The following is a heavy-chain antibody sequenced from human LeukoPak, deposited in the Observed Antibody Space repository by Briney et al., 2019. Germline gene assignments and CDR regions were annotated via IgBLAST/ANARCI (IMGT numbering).Heavy chain of an antibody. CDR2: IYYSGST. CDR3: AREGIAAAGRREFDY. D-gene: IGHD6-13*01. Sequence: SETLSLTCTVSGGSISSSSYYWGWIRQPPGKGLEWIGSIYYSGSTYYNPSLKSRVTISVDTSKNQFSLKLSSVTAADTAVYYCAREGIAAAGRREFDYWGQGTLVTVSS. J-gene: IGHJ4*02. CDR1: GGSISSSSYY. V-gene: IGHV4-39*07.